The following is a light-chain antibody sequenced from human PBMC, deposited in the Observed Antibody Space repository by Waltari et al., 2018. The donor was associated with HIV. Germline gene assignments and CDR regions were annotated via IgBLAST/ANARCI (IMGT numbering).Light chain of an antibody. CDR3: QQRSSFPRT. CDR1: QAVANK. J-gene: IGKJ3*01. V-gene: IGKV1-39*01. CDR2: DSS. Sequence: DIQMTQSPSSLSASVGDRISITCRASQAVANKCNWFQQKPGKAPKVLIYDSSRLPNGVPSRFSGSGSGTDFTLTSNGVQPGDFASYFCQQRSSFPRTLGPGTKVDVK.